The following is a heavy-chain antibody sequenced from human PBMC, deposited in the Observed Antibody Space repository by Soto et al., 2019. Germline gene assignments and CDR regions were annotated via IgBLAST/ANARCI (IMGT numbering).Heavy chain of an antibody. CDR3: ARHFDCSGGSCYGQSN. CDR1: GFTFSSYS. CDR2: ISSSSSYI. J-gene: IGHJ4*02. D-gene: IGHD2-15*01. Sequence: GGSLRLSCAASGFTFSSYSMNWVRQAPGKGLEWVSSISSSSSYIYYADSVKGRFTISRDNAKNSLYLQMNSLRAEDTAVYYCARHFDCSGGSCYGQSNWGQGTLVTVSS. V-gene: IGHV3-21*01.